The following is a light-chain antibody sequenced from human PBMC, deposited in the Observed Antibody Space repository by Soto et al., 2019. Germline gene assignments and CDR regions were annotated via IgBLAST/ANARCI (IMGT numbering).Light chain of an antibody. CDR2: GAS. CDR3: QQYGSSPRA. V-gene: IGKV3-20*01. CDR1: QSVSSSY. Sequence: ESVLTQSPGTLPLSPGERATLSCRASQSVSSSYLAWYQQKPGQAPRLLIYGASSRATGIPDRFSGSGSGTDFTLTISRLEPEDFAVYYCQQYGSSPRAFGQVTKVEIK. J-gene: IGKJ1*01.